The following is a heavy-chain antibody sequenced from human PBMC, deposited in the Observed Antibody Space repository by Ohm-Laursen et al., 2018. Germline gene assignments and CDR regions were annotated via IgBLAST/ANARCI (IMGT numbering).Heavy chain of an antibody. CDR2: INHSGST. Sequence: SDTLSLTCAVYGGSFSGYYWSWIRQPPGKGLEWIGEINHSGSTNYNPSLKSRVTISVDTSKNQFSLKLSSVTAADTAVYYCARSTGKKTYYYDSSGRFDYWGQGTLVTVSS. J-gene: IGHJ4*02. CDR3: ARSTGKKTYYYDSSGRFDY. V-gene: IGHV4-34*01. CDR1: GGSFSGYY. D-gene: IGHD3-22*01.